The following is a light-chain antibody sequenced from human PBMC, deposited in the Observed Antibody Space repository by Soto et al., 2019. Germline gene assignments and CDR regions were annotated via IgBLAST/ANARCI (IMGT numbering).Light chain of an antibody. CDR2: EVD. J-gene: IGLJ1*01. CDR1: HSDVGTYNY. V-gene: IGLV2-8*01. CDR3: TSYAGSNNLGV. Sequence: QSVLTQPPSASGSPGQSVTSSCTGTHSDVGTYNYVSWYQQHPGKAPKLMIYEVDKRPSGVPDRFSGSKSGNTASLTVSGLQAEDEADYYCTSYAGSNNLGVFGTGTKLTVL.